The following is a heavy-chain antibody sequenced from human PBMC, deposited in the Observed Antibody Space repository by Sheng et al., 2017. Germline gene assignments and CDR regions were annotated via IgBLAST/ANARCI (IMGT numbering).Heavy chain of an antibody. D-gene: IGHD2-21*02. CDR1: GFTFSNYW. V-gene: IGHV3-74*01. CDR3: ARCVGGDCYSGGY. Sequence: EVQLVESGGGLVQPGGSLRLSCAASGFTFSNYWMHWVRQAPGKGPVCVSRVNGDGTTTTYADSVMGRFTISRDNAKNTLYLQMNSLRAEDTAVYYCARCVGGDCYSGGYWGQGTLVTVS. CDR2: VNGDGTTT. J-gene: IGHJ4*02.